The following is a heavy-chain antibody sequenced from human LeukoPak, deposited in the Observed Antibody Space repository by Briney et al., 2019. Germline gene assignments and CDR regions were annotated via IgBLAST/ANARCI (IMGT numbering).Heavy chain of an antibody. CDR1: GFTFSSYA. CDR2: ISYDGSNK. J-gene: IGHJ3*02. V-gene: IGHV3-30-3*01. Sequence: GGSLRLSCAASGFTFSSYAMHWVRQAPGKGLEWVAVISYDGSNKYYADSVKGRFTISRDNSKNTLYLQMNSLRAEDTAVYYCAKDSPTYYYDSSGYYLRNDAFDIWGQGTMVTVSS. CDR3: AKDSPTYYYDSSGYYLRNDAFDI. D-gene: IGHD3-22*01.